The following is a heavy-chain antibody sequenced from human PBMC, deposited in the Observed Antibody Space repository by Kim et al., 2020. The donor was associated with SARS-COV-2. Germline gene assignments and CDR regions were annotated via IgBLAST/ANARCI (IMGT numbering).Heavy chain of an antibody. CDR2: IYYSGST. V-gene: IGHV4-30-4*01. D-gene: IGHD3-3*01. CDR3: ARGEGITIFGVVIIGAFDI. CDR1: GGSISSGDYY. J-gene: IGHJ3*02. Sequence: SETLSLTCTVSGGSISSGDYYWSWIRQPPGKGLEWIGYIYYSGSTYYNPSLKSRVTISVDTSKNQFSLKLSSATAADTAVYYCARGEGITIFGVVIIGAFDIWGQGTMVTVSS.